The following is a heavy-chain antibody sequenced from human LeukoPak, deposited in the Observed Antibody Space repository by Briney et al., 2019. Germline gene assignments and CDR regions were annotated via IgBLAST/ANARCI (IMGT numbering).Heavy chain of an antibody. CDR1: GYTFTSYY. V-gene: IGHV1-2*06. Sequence: ASVKVSCKASGYTFTSYYMHWVRQAPGQGLEWMGRINPNSGVTNYAQKFQGRVTMTRDTSISTAYMELTRLRPDDTAIYYCARDIGGPSAIWGQGTLVTVSS. J-gene: IGHJ4*02. CDR2: INPNSGVT. CDR3: ARDIGGPSAI. D-gene: IGHD1-26*01.